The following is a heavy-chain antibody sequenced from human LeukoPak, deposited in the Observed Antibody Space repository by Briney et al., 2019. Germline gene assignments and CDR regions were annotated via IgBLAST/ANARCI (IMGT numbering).Heavy chain of an antibody. D-gene: IGHD4-11*01. V-gene: IGHV3-21*01. CDR1: GFTFSSYS. J-gene: IGHJ4*02. CDR2: ISSSSSYI. CDR3: ARDRDDYPYY. Sequence: PGGSLRLSCAASGFTFSSYSMNWVRQAPGKGPEWVSSISSSSSYIYYADLVKGRFTISRDNAKNSLYLQMNSLRAEDTAVYYCARDRDDYPYYWGQGTLVTVSS.